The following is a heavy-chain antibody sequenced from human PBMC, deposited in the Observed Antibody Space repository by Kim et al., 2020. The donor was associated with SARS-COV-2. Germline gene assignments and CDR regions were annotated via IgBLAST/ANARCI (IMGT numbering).Heavy chain of an antibody. CDR2: ISYDGSNK. Sequence: GGSLRLSCAASGFTFSSYAMHWVRQAPGKGLEWVAVISYDGSNKYYADSVKGRFTISRDNSKNTLYLQMNSLRAEDTAVYYCARDQIGYDYFDYWGQGTL. D-gene: IGHD5-12*01. V-gene: IGHV3-30-3*01. CDR3: ARDQIGYDYFDY. J-gene: IGHJ4*02. CDR1: GFTFSSYA.